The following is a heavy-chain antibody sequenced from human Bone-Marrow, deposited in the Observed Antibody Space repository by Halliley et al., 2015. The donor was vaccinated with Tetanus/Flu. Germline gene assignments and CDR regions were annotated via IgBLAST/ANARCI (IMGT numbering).Heavy chain of an antibody. D-gene: IGHD3-10*01. V-gene: IGHV3-66*01. CDR3: ARASRGFINNQYYFYGMDV. J-gene: IGHJ6*02. Sequence: SGGGTYYADSVRGRFPISRDYSSNTLFLQMNNLRAEDTAIYYCARASRGFINNQYYFYGMDVWGRGTTVSVSS. CDR2: SGGGT.